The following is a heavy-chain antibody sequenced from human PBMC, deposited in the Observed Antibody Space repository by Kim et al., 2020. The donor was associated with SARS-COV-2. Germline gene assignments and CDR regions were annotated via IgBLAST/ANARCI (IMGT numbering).Heavy chain of an antibody. Sequence: ASVKVSCKASGYTFTSYAMHWVRQAPGQRLEWMGWINAGNGNTKYSQKFQGRVTITRDTSASTAYMELSSLRSEDTAVYYCARDRVSSWYRSVYYYGMDVWGQGTTVTVSS. CDR1: GYTFTSYA. V-gene: IGHV1-3*01. CDR2: INAGNGNT. D-gene: IGHD6-13*01. CDR3: ARDRVSSWYRSVYYYGMDV. J-gene: IGHJ6*02.